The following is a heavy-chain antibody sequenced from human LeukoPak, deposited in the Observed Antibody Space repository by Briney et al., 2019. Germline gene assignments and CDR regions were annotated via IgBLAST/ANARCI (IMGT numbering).Heavy chain of an antibody. Sequence: ASVKVSCKASGGTFSSYAISWVRQAPGQGLEWMGGIIPIFGTANYAQKFQGRVTITTDESTSTAYMELSSLRSEDTAVYYCASNYYDSSGYYPNFDYWGQGTLVTVSS. V-gene: IGHV1-69*05. CDR1: GGTFSSYA. CDR2: IIPIFGTA. CDR3: ASNYYDSSGYYPNFDY. D-gene: IGHD3-22*01. J-gene: IGHJ4*02.